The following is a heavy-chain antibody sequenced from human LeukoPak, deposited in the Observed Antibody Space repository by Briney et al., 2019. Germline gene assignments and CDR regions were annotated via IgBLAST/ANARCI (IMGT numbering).Heavy chain of an antibody. CDR3: AKCGTTCYANAFYI. CDR2: ISGSSSTM. D-gene: IGHD2-2*01. Sequence: GGSLRLSCAASGFSFNSQGMNWIRQAPGKGLEWLSYISGSSSTMYFADSVKGRFTISRDNSKNTLYMQMNSLRAEDAAVYYCAKCGTTCYANAFYIWGQGTMVTVSS. V-gene: IGHV3-48*01. J-gene: IGHJ3*02. CDR1: GFSFNSQG.